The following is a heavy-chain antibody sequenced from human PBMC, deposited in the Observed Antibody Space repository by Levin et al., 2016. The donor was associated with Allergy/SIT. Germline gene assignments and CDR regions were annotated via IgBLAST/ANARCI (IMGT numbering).Heavy chain of an antibody. J-gene: IGHJ6*02. CDR3: ARHGKGSYYGMDV. Sequence: VRQMPGKGLEWMGRIDPSDSYTNYSPSFQGHVTISADKSISTAYLQWSSLKASDTAMYYCARHGKGSYYGMDVWGQGTTVTVSS. V-gene: IGHV5-10-1*01. D-gene: IGHD3-10*01. CDR2: IDPSDSYT.